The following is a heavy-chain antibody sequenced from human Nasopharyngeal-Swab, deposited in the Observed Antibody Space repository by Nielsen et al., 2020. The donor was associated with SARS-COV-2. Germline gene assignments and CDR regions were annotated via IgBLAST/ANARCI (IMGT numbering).Heavy chain of an antibody. CDR1: GGSISSYY. J-gene: IGHJ6*02. CDR2: IYYSGST. Sequence: SETLSLTCTVSGGSISSYYWSWIRQPPGKGLEWIGYIYYSGSTNYNPSLKSRVTISVDTSKNQFSLKLSSVTAADTAVYYCAREHSKYYYYYGMDVWGQGTAVTVSS. V-gene: IGHV4-59*13. D-gene: IGHD4-11*01. CDR3: AREHSKYYYYYGMDV.